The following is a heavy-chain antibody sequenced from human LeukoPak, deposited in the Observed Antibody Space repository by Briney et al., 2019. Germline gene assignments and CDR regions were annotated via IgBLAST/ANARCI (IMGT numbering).Heavy chain of an antibody. CDR3: ARDRRQYQLPSDIDY. D-gene: IGHD2-2*01. CDR1: GFTVSDNY. Sequence: GGSLRLSCAASGFTVSDNYMSWVRQAPGKGLEWVSLIYSGEYYADSVKGRFTISRDNSRNTLYLQMNSLRVEDTAVYYCARDRRQYQLPSDIDYWGQGTLVTVSS. V-gene: IGHV3-66*01. J-gene: IGHJ4*02. CDR2: IYSGE.